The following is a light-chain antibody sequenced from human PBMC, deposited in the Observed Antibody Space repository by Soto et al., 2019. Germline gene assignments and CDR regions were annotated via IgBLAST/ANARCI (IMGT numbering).Light chain of an antibody. Sequence: IVLTPSPVPPSLSPGGRAPLSFRGSQSVTSRYLAWYQQKPGQAPRLLFFGASIRDTGIPDRFSGSGSGTDFTLTINRLEPEDFAVYYCHQYGSSPGTFGPGTKVDIK. CDR1: QSVTSRY. J-gene: IGKJ1*01. CDR2: GAS. V-gene: IGKV3-20*01. CDR3: HQYGSSPGT.